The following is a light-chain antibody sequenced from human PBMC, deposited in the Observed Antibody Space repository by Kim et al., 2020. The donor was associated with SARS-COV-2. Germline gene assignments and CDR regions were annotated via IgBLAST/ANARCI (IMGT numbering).Light chain of an antibody. CDR3: QQYDDWPPWT. J-gene: IGKJ1*01. V-gene: IGKV3-15*01. CDR1: QSVGSN. Sequence: EIVMTQSPATLSVSPGERATLSCRASQSVGSNVAWYQQKPGQAPRLLIYGASTRATEIPARFSGSGSGTEFTLIISSLQSEDLADYFCQQYDDWPPWTFGQAT. CDR2: GAS.